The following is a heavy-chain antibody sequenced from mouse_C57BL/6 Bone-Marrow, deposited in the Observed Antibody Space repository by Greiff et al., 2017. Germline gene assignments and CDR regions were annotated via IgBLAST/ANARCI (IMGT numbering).Heavy chain of an antibody. CDR3: ARHNDSSGPYYYAMDY. CDR2: ISSGGSYT. Sequence: EVQLVESGGDLVKPGGSLKLSCAASGFTFSSYGMSWVRQTPDKRLEWVATISSGGSYTYYPDSVKGRFTISRDNAKNTLYLQMSSLKSEDTAMYYCARHNDSSGPYYYAMDYWGQGTSVTVSS. CDR1: GFTFSSYG. D-gene: IGHD3-2*02. V-gene: IGHV5-6*01. J-gene: IGHJ4*01.